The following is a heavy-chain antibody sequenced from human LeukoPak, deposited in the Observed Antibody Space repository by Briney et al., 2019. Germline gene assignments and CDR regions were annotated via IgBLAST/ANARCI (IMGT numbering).Heavy chain of an antibody. CDR1: SYTFTNYA. D-gene: IGHD3-3*01. Sequence: ASVKVSCKASSYTFTNYAFTRVRHAPGQGIEWMGWISAYNGNTNYAQKLQGRVTITRDTSASTAYMELSSLRSEDMAVYYCARGRLLRFLEWLPFDYWGQGTLVTVSS. CDR2: ISAYNGNT. J-gene: IGHJ4*02. CDR3: ARGRLLRFLEWLPFDY. V-gene: IGHV1-18*03.